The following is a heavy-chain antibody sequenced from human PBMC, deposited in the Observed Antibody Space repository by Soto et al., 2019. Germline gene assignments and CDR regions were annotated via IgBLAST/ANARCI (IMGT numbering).Heavy chain of an antibody. D-gene: IGHD3-22*01. V-gene: IGHV1-2*04. CDR3: ARDHYYDSSGYYYSGFDY. Sequence: ASVEVSCKASGYTLTGYDMHWVRQAPGQGLEWMGWINPNSGGTNYAQKFQGWVTMTRDTSISTAYMELSRLRSDDTAVYYCARDHYYDSSGYYYSGFDYWGQGTLVTVSS. CDR1: GYTLTGYD. CDR2: INPNSGGT. J-gene: IGHJ4*02.